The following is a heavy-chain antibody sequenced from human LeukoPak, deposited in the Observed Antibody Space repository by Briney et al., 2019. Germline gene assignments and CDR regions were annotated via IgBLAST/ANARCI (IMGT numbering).Heavy chain of an antibody. J-gene: IGHJ4*02. Sequence: GGSLRLSCAASGFTFNNYGMSWVRQAPGKGLEWVSGINWNAVRVGYADSVKGRFTISRDNAKNSLYLQMHSLRAEDTAFYYCARLRNYDSSGYYFEIDYWGQGTLVTVSS. V-gene: IGHV3-20*04. CDR3: ARLRNYDSSGYYFEIDY. CDR2: INWNAVRV. D-gene: IGHD3-22*01. CDR1: GFTFNNYG.